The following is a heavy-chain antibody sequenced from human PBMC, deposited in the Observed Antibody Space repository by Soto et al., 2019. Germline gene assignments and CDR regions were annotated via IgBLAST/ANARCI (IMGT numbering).Heavy chain of an antibody. Sequence: PRESLKISCKGSDYIFTSYWISWVRQMPGKGLEWMGRIDPSDSYIKYSPSFQGHVTISADNSISTAYLQWSSLKASDTAMYYCARRDCKGDRCYSDDYWGQGTQVTVSS. V-gene: IGHV5-10-1*01. CDR3: ARRDCKGDRCYSDDY. J-gene: IGHJ4*02. CDR2: IDPSDSYI. D-gene: IGHD2-15*01. CDR1: DYIFTSYW.